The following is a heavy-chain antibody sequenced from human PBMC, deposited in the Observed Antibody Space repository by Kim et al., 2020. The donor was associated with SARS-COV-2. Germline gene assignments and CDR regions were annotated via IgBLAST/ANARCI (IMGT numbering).Heavy chain of an antibody. Sequence: GGSLRLSCAASGFTFSSYEMNWVRQAPGKGLEWVSYISSSGSTIYYADSVKGRFTISRDNAKNSLYLQMNSLRAEDTAVYYCAREMTGTTQSPPYYYYYGMDVWGQGTTVNVSS. V-gene: IGHV3-48*03. CDR1: GFTFSSYE. CDR3: AREMTGTTQSPPYYYYYGMDV. J-gene: IGHJ6*02. CDR2: ISSSGSTI. D-gene: IGHD1-7*01.